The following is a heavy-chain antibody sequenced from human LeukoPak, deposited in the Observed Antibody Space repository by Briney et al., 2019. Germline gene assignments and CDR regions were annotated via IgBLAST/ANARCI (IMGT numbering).Heavy chain of an antibody. CDR3: ARIGLGDYFDY. Sequence: SETLSLTCAVYGGSFSGYYWSWIRQPPGKGLEWIGEINHSGSTNYNPSLKSRVTISVDTSKNQFSLKLNSVTAADTAVYYCARIGLGDYFDYWGQGTLVTVSS. J-gene: IGHJ4*02. CDR1: GGSFSGYY. CDR2: INHSGST. V-gene: IGHV4-34*01.